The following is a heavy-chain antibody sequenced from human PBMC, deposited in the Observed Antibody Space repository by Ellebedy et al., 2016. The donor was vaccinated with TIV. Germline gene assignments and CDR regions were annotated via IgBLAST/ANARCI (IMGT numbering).Heavy chain of an antibody. CDR3: AGQLNWNGSPFDY. Sequence: SETLSLTCAVYGGSFSGYYWSWIRQPPGKGLEWIGEINHSGSTNYNPSLKSRVTISVDTSKNQFSLKLSSVTAADTAVYYCAGQLNWNGSPFDYWGQGTLVTVSS. CDR1: GGSFSGYY. CDR2: INHSGST. J-gene: IGHJ4*02. D-gene: IGHD1-1*01. V-gene: IGHV4-34*01.